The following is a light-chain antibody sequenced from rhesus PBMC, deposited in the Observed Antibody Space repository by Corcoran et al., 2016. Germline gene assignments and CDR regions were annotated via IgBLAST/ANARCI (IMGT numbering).Light chain of an antibody. CDR3: LQYSRSPFT. Sequence: DIQMTQSPSSLSASVGDTVTITCRASQSISSWLDWYQQKPGKAPKLLIYKTSSLQSGVPSRFRGSGYGTDFTLTISSLQPEDIATYYCLQYSRSPFTFGPGTKLDIK. CDR2: KTS. V-gene: IGKV1-22*01. J-gene: IGKJ3*01. CDR1: QSISSW.